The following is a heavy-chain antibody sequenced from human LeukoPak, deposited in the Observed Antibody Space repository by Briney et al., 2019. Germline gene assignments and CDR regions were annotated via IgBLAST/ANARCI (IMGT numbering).Heavy chain of an antibody. CDR2: INHSGST. J-gene: IGHJ4*02. CDR3: ARGPPAGY. D-gene: IGHD6-13*01. V-gene: IGHV4-34*01. Sequence: PSETLSLTCTVSGGSISSYYWSWIRRPPGKGLEWIGEINHSGSTNYNPSLKSRVTISVDTSKNQFSLKLSSVTAADTAVYYCARGPPAGYWGQGTLVTVSS. CDR1: GGSISSYY.